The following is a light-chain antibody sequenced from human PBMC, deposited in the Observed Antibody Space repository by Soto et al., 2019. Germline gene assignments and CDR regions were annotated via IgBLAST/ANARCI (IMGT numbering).Light chain of an antibody. CDR3: QQRSNWPPIT. J-gene: IGKJ5*01. CDR1: QNISGS. V-gene: IGKV3-15*01. Sequence: VMWLSPVTLSVSQGERATLSCRASQNISGSLAWYQQKPGQGPSLRIYGTSTRAGGVPARFSGGGSGTEFTLTISSLEPEDFAVYYCQQRSNWPPITFGQGTRLEI. CDR2: GTS.